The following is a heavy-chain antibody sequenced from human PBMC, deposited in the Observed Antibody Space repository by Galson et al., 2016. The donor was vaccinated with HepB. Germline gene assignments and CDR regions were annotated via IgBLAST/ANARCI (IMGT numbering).Heavy chain of an antibody. CDR2: IYPGDSDT. D-gene: IGHD1-26*01. Sequence: QSGAEVKKPGESLKISCQSSGYNFSNFWVGWVRQMPEKGLEWMGFIYPGDSDTRYSPSFEGQVTISADTSVAAAYLQWNSLKASDTATYFCARHSGEDKWQIKLDHWGQGTRVMVSS. J-gene: IGHJ4*02. CDR1: GYNFSNFW. V-gene: IGHV5-51*01. CDR3: ARHSGEDKWQIKLDH.